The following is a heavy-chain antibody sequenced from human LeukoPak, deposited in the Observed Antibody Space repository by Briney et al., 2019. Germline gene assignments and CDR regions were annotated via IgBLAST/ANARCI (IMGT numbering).Heavy chain of an antibody. CDR3: ASHSDGADAFDI. V-gene: IGHV4-34*01. J-gene: IGHJ3*02. CDR2: INHSGST. D-gene: IGHD6-13*01. Sequence: SETLSLTCAVYGGSFSGYYWSWIRQPPGKGLEWIGEINHSGSTNYNPSLKSRVTISVDTSKNQFSLKLSSVTAADTAVYYCASHSDGADAFDIWGQGTMVTVSS. CDR1: GGSFSGYY.